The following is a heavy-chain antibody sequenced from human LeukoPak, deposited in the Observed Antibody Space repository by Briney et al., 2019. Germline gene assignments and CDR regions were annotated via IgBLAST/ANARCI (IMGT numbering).Heavy chain of an antibody. Sequence: SETLSLTCTVSGGSISSYCWSWIRQPPGKGLEWIGYIYYSGSTNYNPSLKRRVTISVDTSKNQFSPKLSSVTAADTAVYYCARGEQGSYDYWGQGTLVTVSS. CDR2: IYYSGST. D-gene: IGHD1-26*01. CDR3: ARGEQGSYDY. CDR1: GGSISSYC. V-gene: IGHV4-59*01. J-gene: IGHJ4*02.